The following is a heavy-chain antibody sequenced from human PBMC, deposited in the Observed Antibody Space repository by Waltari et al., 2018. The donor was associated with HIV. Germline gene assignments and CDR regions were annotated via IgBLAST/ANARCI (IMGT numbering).Heavy chain of an antibody. V-gene: IGHV3-74*01. J-gene: IGHJ4*02. Sequence: EVQLVESGGGLVQPGGSLRLSCAASGFTFSSYWMHWVRQAPGKGLGWVSRINSDGCSTSYADSVKGRFTISRDNAKNTLYLQMNSLRAEDTAVYYCARVSSEQLVEVFDYWGQGTLVTVSS. D-gene: IGHD6-6*01. CDR1: GFTFSSYW. CDR2: INSDGCST. CDR3: ARVSSEQLVEVFDY.